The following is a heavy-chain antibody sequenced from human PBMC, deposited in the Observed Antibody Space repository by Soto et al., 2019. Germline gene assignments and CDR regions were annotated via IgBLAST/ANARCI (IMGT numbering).Heavy chain of an antibody. CDR3: ARGEVGAAHFDY. D-gene: IGHD2-15*01. V-gene: IGHV3-13*01. CDR1: GFTCSSYD. J-gene: IGHJ4*02. CDR2: IGTAGDT. Sequence: GGSLRLSCAASGFTCSSYDIHWVRQAAGKGLEWVSAIGTAGDTYYPGSVRGRFTISREDAKNSLYLQMNSLRAGDTAVYYCARGEVGAAHFDYRGQGTQVTVSS.